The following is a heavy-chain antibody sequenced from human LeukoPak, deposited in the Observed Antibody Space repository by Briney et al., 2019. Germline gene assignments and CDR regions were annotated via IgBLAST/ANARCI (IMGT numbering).Heavy chain of an antibody. D-gene: IGHD3-3*01. CDR3: ARGLPVRNYDFWSPGGKNWFDP. CDR2: IYYSGST. V-gene: IGHV4-31*03. Sequence: PSETLSLTCTVSGGSISSGGYYWSWIRQHPGKGLEWIGYIYYSGSTNYNPSLKSRVTISVDTSKNQFSLKLSSVTAADTAVYYCARGLPVRNYDFWSPGGKNWFDPWGQGTLVTVSS. J-gene: IGHJ5*02. CDR1: GGSISSGGYY.